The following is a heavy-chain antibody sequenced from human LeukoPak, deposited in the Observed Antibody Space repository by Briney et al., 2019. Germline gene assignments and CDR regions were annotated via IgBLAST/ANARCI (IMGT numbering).Heavy chain of an antibody. V-gene: IGHV3-30*18. J-gene: IGHJ3*02. CDR3: AKDYYDSSGYPHFDAFDI. D-gene: IGHD3-22*01. Sequence: GGSLRLSCAASGFTFSSYGMHWVRQAPGKGREWVAVISYDGSNKYYADSVKGRFTISRDNSKNTLYLQMNSLRAEDTAVYYCAKDYYDSSGYPHFDAFDIWGQGTMVTVSS. CDR1: GFTFSSYG. CDR2: ISYDGSNK.